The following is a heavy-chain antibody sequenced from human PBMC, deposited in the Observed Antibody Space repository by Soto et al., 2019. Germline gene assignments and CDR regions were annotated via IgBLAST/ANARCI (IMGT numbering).Heavy chain of an antibody. Sequence: QVQLQQWGAGLLKPSETLSLTCAVYGGSFSDYYWCWIRQPPGKGLEWIGEINHSGSTNYNPSLKSRVTISVDTSKNQFSLKLSSATAADTAVYYCARADFGVVSYWGQGTLVTVSS. J-gene: IGHJ4*02. V-gene: IGHV4-34*01. CDR2: INHSGST. D-gene: IGHD3-3*01. CDR1: GGSFSDYY. CDR3: ARADFGVVSY.